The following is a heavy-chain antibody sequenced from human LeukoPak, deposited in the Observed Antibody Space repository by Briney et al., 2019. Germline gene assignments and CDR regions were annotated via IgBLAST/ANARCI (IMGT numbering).Heavy chain of an antibody. CDR3: VLASNPTWFDF. J-gene: IGHJ4*02. CDR1: GDSISDFY. CDR2: IHYSGSS. V-gene: IGHV4-59*08. D-gene: IGHD1-1*01. Sequence: SETLSLTCSVSGDSISDFYWNWIRQSPEKGLEWIGNIHYSGSSVYNPSLRSRVSMSIDRSLKQFFLKLTSVTAADTALYYCVLASNPTWFDFSGQGILVTVSS.